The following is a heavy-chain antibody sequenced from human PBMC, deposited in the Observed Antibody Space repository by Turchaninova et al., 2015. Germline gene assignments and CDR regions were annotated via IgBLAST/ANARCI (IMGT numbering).Heavy chain of an antibody. CDR3: ARSPAWGSGKYLYYFDY. J-gene: IGHJ4*02. V-gene: IGHV1-8*03. CDR1: GYPFTSFD. D-gene: IGHD3-10*01. CDR2: RNPQSGNT. Sequence: QVQMVPSGAEVQTPGASVTVSCKASGYPFTSFDVHWGRQATGQGLECSGWRNPQSGNTGYAHKFQGRVTITRNTSISTAYMELSSLRSDDTAVYYCARSPAWGSGKYLYYFDYWGQGTLVTGSS.